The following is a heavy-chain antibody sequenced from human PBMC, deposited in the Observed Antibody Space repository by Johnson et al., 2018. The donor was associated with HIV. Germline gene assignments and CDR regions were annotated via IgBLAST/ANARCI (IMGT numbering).Heavy chain of an antibody. V-gene: IGHV3-13*01. CDR1: GFTVSSNY. CDR3: ARGERFGGTQEAFDI. Sequence: EVQLVESGGGLIQPGGSLRLSCAASGFTVSSNYMSWVRQAPGKGLAWVSVIGTAGYTYYPGSVKGRFPISRENAKNSLYLQMNSLRAGDTAVYYGARGERFGGTQEAFDIWGQGTMVTVSS. J-gene: IGHJ3*02. CDR2: IGTAGYT. D-gene: IGHD1-26*01.